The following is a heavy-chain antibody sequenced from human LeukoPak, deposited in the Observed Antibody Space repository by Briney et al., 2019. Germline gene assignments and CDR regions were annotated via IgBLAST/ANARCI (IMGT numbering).Heavy chain of an antibody. CDR2: IYYSGST. D-gene: IGHD3-10*01. Sequence: SETLSLTCTVSGGSISSSSYYWGWIRQPPGKGLEWIGSIYYSGSTYYNPSLKSRVTISVDTSKNQFSLKLSSVTAADTAVYYCASRPRLVRGVINWFDPWGQGTLVTVSS. J-gene: IGHJ5*02. V-gene: IGHV4-39*01. CDR1: GGSISSSSYY. CDR3: ASRPRLVRGVINWFDP.